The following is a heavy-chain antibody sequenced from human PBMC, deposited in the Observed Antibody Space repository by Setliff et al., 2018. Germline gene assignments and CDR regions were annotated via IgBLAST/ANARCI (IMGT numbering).Heavy chain of an antibody. CDR2: INHSGNT. CDR3: ARASSGWYSAYYYYMDV. V-gene: IGHV4-4*02. CDR1: GDSISSGNW. J-gene: IGHJ6*03. Sequence: PSETLSLTCAVSGDSISSGNWWSWVRQPPEKGLEWIGEINHSGNTNYNPSLKSRVTISVDKSKNQFSLSLTSVTAADTAVYYCARASSGWYSAYYYYMDVWGKGTTVTVSS. D-gene: IGHD6-19*01.